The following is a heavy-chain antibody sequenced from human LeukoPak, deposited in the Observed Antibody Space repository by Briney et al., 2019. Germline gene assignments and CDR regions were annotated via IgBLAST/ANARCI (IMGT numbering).Heavy chain of an antibody. J-gene: IGHJ5*02. CDR3: ARHGWVVGATKTSVNWFDP. V-gene: IGHV4-39*01. Sequence: SETLSLTCTVSGGSISSSSYYWGWIRQPPGKGLEWIGSIYYSGSTYYNPSLKSRVTISVGTSKNQFSLKLSSVTAADTAVYYCARHGWVVGATKTSVNWFDPWGQGTLVTVSS. D-gene: IGHD1-26*01. CDR2: IYYSGST. CDR1: GGSISSSSYY.